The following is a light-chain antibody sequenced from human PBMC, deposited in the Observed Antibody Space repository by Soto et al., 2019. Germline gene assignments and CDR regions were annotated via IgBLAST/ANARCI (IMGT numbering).Light chain of an antibody. Sequence: DIQMTQSPSTLSGSVGDRVTITCRASQTISSWLAWCQQKPGKAPKLLIYKASTLKSGVPSRFSGSGSGTEFTLTISSLQHDDFATYYCQHYNSYSEALGQGTKVDIK. CDR2: KAS. J-gene: IGKJ1*01. CDR1: QTISSW. V-gene: IGKV1-5*03. CDR3: QHYNSYSEA.